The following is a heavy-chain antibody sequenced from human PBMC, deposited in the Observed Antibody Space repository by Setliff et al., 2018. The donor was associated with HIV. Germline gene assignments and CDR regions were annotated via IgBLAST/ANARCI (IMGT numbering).Heavy chain of an antibody. CDR3: ARDLSISNPYYDILTGPGFY. CDR1: GYTFTSYH. D-gene: IGHD3-9*01. J-gene: IGHJ4*02. V-gene: IGHV1-46*01. Sequence: ASVKVSCKASGYTFTSYHMYWVRQAPGQGLEWMGAINPSGGSTRYAQKFQGRVTMTRDTSTSTVYMELSSLRSEDTAVYYCARDLSISNPYYDILTGPGFYWGQGTLVTVSS. CDR2: INPSGGST.